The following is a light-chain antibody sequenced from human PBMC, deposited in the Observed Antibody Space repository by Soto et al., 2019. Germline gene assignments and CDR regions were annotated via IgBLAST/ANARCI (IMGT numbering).Light chain of an antibody. CDR3: QSYDSSLSGSV. CDR2: GNS. J-gene: IGLJ3*02. CDR1: SSNIGASYA. V-gene: IGLV1-40*01. Sequence: QSVLTQPPSVSGAPGQRVTISCTGSSSNIGASYAVHWYQQLPGTAPKLLIYGNSNRPSGVPDRFSGSKSGTSASLAITGLHAEDEADYYCQSYDSSLSGSVFGGGTKLTVL.